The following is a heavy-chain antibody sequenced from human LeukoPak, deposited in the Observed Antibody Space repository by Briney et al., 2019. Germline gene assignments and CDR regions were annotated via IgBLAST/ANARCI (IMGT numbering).Heavy chain of an antibody. CDR1: GYGFDRYW. CDR2: IYPGESET. V-gene: IGHV5-51*01. D-gene: IGHD4-23*01. Sequence: GESLKISCKGSGYGFDRYWIGWVRQMPGKGLEWMGIIYPGESETRYSPSFQGQVTFSADKSISTAYLQWSSLKASDTAMYYCARRGLRWSGRFGAFDIWGQGTMVTVSS. J-gene: IGHJ3*02. CDR3: ARRGLRWSGRFGAFDI.